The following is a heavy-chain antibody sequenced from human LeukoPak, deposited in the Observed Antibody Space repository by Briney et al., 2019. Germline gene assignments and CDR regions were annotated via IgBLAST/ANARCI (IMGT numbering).Heavy chain of an antibody. CDR1: GGSISSSSYY. CDR3: ARDNLVRGGYYMDV. D-gene: IGHD3-16*01. CDR2: IYYSGST. Sequence: SETLSLTCTVSGGSISSSSYYWGWIRQPPGKGLEWIGSIYYSGSTYYNPSLKSRVTISVDTSKNQFSLKLSSVTAADTAVYYCARDNLVRGGYYMDVWGKGTTVTVSS. V-gene: IGHV4-39*07. J-gene: IGHJ6*03.